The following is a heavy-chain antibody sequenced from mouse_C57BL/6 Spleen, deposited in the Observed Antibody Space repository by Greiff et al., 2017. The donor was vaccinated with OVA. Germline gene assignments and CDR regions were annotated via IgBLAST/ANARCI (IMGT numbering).Heavy chain of an antibody. V-gene: IGHV14-4*01. D-gene: IGHD1-1*01. CDR1: GFNIKDDY. Sequence: VQLQQSGAELVRPGASVKLSCTASGFNIKDDYMHWVKQRPEQGLEWIGWIDPENGDTEYASKFQGKATITADTSSNTAYLQLSSLTSEDTAVDYCTTGTTVAGTDYWGQGTTLTVSS. CDR3: TTGTTVAGTDY. J-gene: IGHJ2*01. CDR2: IDPENGDT.